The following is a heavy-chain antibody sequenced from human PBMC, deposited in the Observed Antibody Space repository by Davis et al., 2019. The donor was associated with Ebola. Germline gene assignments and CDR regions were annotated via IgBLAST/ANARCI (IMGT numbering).Heavy chain of an antibody. CDR3: AKVHPPTTVTTGWFDP. V-gene: IGHV3-23*01. CDR2: ISFRSIT. D-gene: IGHD4-17*01. CDR1: GFIFSSYA. J-gene: IGHJ5*02. Sequence: GASLKISCAASGFIFSSYAMSWVRQAPGKGLEWVSSISFRSITYHADSVKGRFTISRDNSKNTLYLQMNSLRADDTAVYYCAKVHPPTTVTTGWFDPWGQGTLVTVSS.